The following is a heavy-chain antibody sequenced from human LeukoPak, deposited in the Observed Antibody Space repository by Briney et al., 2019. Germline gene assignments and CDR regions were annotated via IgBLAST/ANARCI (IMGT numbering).Heavy chain of an antibody. CDR1: GGSISSSSYY. V-gene: IGHV4-39*01. Sequence: PSETLSLTCTVSGGSISSSSYYWGWLRQPPGKGLEWIGSIYYSGSTYYNPSLKSRVTISVDTSKNQFSLKLSSVTAADTAVYYCARQKETTDSGFDYWGQGTLVTVSS. J-gene: IGHJ4*02. CDR2: IYYSGST. D-gene: IGHD4-17*01. CDR3: ARQKETTDSGFDY.